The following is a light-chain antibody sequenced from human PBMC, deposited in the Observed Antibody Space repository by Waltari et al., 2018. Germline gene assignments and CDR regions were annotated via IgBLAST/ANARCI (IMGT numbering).Light chain of an antibody. CDR1: QTVRTF. CDR2: DAS. V-gene: IGKV3-11*01. CDR3: QQRSSWPYT. J-gene: IGKJ2*01. Sequence: EIVLTQSPATLTLSPGDTATLSCRASQTVRTFLAWYQQKPGQAPRLLIFDASSRATGISPKFRGSGSGTDFTLTVNNLEPKDFAVYYCQQRSSWPYTFGQGTRVDFK.